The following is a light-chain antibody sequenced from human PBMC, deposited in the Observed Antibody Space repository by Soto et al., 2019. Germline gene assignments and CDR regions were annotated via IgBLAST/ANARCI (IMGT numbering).Light chain of an antibody. CDR2: GNN. Sequence: QSVLTQPPSVSGAPGQRVTISCTGSSSNIGAGYDVHWYQQLPGTAPKLLIYGNNNRPSGVPDRFSGSKSGTSASLAVTGLQAEVEVVFYCQPYAPDLSVFYVLGTGTK. CDR3: QPYAPDLSVFYV. CDR1: SSNIGAGYD. J-gene: IGLJ1*01. V-gene: IGLV1-40*01.